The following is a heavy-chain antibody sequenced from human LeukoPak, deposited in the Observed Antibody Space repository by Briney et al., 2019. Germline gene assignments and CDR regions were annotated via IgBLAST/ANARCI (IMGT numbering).Heavy chain of an antibody. Sequence: GGSLRLSCAASGFSLSNYGMSWVRQAPGKGLEWVAAISGSGGKTYYVDSVKGRFTISRDNSKNTLYLQMDSLTADDTAVYFCACLRGPSDYWGQGTLVTVSS. CDR3: ACLRGPSDY. D-gene: IGHD4-17*01. J-gene: IGHJ4*02. CDR2: ISGSGGKT. CDR1: GFSLSNYG. V-gene: IGHV3-23*01.